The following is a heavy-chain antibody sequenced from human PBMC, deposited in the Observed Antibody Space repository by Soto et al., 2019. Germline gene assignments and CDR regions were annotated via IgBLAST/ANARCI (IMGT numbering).Heavy chain of an antibody. D-gene: IGHD3-3*01. CDR2: INPSGGST. CDR1: GYTFTSYY. J-gene: IGHJ4*02. CDR3: ARNRVPRDLFCY. V-gene: IGHV1-46*01. Sequence: QVQLVQSGAEVKKPGASVKVSCKASGYTFTSYYMHWVRQAPGQGLEWMGIINPSGGSTSYAEKFQGRVTITRDTSTGTVYRELSSLMSEDTAVYYLARNRVPRDLFCYWGQGTLVTVSS.